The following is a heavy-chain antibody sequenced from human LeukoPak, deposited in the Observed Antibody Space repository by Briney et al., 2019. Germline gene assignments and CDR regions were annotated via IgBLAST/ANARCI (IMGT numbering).Heavy chain of an antibody. CDR1: GYTFTTYG. CDR3: ARGGYQGRSLIRFLEWLLIY. Sequence: EASVKVSCKTSGYTFTTYGITWVRQAPGQGLEWMGRISAYNGDTNYAQKLQGRVTMTRDTSTSTVYMELSSLRSEDTAVYYCARGGYQGRSLIRFLEWLLIYWGQGTLVTVSS. J-gene: IGHJ4*02. CDR2: ISAYNGDT. D-gene: IGHD3-3*01. V-gene: IGHV1-18*01.